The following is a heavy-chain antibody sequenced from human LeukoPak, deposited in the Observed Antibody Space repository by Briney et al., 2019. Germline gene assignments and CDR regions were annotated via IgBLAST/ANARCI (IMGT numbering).Heavy chain of an antibody. J-gene: IGHJ4*02. D-gene: IGHD3-16*01. CDR2: IYYSGST. CDR3: ATNLQGVDY. Sequence: PSETLSLTCTVSGGSISSSSYYWGWIRQPPGEGLEWIGNIYYSGSTYYNPSLRSRVTISVDTSKNQFSLKLSSVTAADTAVYFCATNLQGVDYWGQGPLVTVSS. V-gene: IGHV4-39*07. CDR1: GGSISSSSYY.